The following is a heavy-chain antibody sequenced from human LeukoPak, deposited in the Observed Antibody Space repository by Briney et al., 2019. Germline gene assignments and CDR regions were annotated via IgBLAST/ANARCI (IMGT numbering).Heavy chain of an antibody. CDR1: GDSISSSSNY. CDR2: IHYSGST. J-gene: IGHJ4*02. CDR3: ARLGSGWYYFDF. V-gene: IGHV4-39*01. Sequence: PSETLSLTCTVSGDSISSSSNYWGWIRQPPEKGLEWIGSIHYSGSTHYNPSVGGRVTIPVDTSKNQFSLKLSSVTAADTAVYYCARLGSGWYYFDFWGQGTLVTVSS. D-gene: IGHD6-19*01.